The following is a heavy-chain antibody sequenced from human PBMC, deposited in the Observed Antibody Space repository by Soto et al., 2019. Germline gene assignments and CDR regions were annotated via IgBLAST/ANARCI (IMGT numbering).Heavy chain of an antibody. J-gene: IGHJ6*02. CDR2: ISSYGSDT. CDR3: ASNYAYAEGYYWYGIDV. Sequence: GGSLRLSCAASGFTFSRYWMHWVRQAPGKGLVWVSRISSYGSDTHYADSVKGRFTISRDNAKNTLYLQMNSLRAADTAVYYCASNYAYAEGYYWYGIDVWGQGTTVTVSS. D-gene: IGHD3-16*01. V-gene: IGHV3-74*01. CDR1: GFTFSRYW.